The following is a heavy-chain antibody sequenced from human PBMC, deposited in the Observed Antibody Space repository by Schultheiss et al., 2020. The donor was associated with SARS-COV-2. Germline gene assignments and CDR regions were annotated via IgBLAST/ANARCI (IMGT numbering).Heavy chain of an antibody. J-gene: IGHJ3*02. CDR1: GFTFSSCS. D-gene: IGHD3-22*01. CDR3: AKGVGWITMIVVGDAFDI. CDR2: ISSSSSTI. Sequence: GESLKISCAASGFTFSSCSMNWVRQAPGKGLEWVSYISSSSSTIYYADSVKGRFTISRDNAKNSLYLQMNSLRAEDTAVYYCAKGVGWITMIVVGDAFDIWGQGTMVTVSS. V-gene: IGHV3-48*04.